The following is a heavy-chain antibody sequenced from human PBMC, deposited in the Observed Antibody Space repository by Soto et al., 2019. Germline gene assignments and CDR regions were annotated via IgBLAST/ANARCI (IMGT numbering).Heavy chain of an antibody. V-gene: IGHV1-8*01. CDR3: VRGPYYESRVYPQCWSDP. CDR1: GYTFTSYD. CDR2: MNPNSGNT. D-gene: IGHD3-22*01. Sequence: ASVKVSCKASGYTFTSYDINWVRQATGQGLEWMGWMNPNSGNTGYAQKFQGRVTMTRNTSISTAYMELSSLRSEDTAVYYCVRGPYYESRVYPQCWSDPWGQGPLVPVS. J-gene: IGHJ5*02.